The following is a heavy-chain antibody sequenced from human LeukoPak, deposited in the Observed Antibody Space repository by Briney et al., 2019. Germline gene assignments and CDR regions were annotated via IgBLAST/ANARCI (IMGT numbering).Heavy chain of an antibody. V-gene: IGHV4-38-2*02. CDR2: IYHSGST. D-gene: IGHD3-9*01. Sequence: SGPTLVNPTQTLTLTCTVSGYSISSGYYWGWIRQPPGKGLEWIGSIYHSGSTYYNPSLKSRVTISVDTSKNQFSLKLSSVTAADTAVYYCAREGRYFDWLPGPFDPWGQGTLVTVSS. CDR1: GYSISSGYY. CDR3: AREGRYFDWLPGPFDP. J-gene: IGHJ5*02.